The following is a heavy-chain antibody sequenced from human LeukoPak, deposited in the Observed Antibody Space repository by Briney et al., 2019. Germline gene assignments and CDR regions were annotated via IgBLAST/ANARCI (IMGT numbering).Heavy chain of an antibody. V-gene: IGHV1-3*01. D-gene: IGHD1-14*01. Sequence: ASVKVSCKASGYTFTSYAMHWVRQAPGQRLEWMGWINAGNGNTKYSQKFQARVTITRDTSASTAYMELRSLRSEDTAVYYCARGAGFAEPLPDYWGQGTLVTVSS. J-gene: IGHJ4*02. CDR1: GYTFTSYA. CDR2: INAGNGNT. CDR3: ARGAGFAEPLPDY.